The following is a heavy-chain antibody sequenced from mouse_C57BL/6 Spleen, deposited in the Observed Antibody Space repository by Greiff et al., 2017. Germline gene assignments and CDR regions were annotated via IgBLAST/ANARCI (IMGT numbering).Heavy chain of an antibody. J-gene: IGHJ4*01. CDR1: GFTFSSYA. CDR3: ARDREADYYAMDY. V-gene: IGHV5-4*01. D-gene: IGHD3-1*01. Sequence: EVQRVESGGGLVKPGGSLKLSCAASGFTFSSYAMSWVRQTPEKRLEWVATISDGGSYTYYPDNVKGRFTISRDNAKNNLYLQMSHLKSEDTAMYYCARDREADYYAMDYWGQGTSVTVSS. CDR2: ISDGGSYT.